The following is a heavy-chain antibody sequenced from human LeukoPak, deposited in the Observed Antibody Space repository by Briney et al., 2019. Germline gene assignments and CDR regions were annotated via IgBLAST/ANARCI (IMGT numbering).Heavy chain of an antibody. CDR1: GLTFSSYG. V-gene: IGHV3-30*03. CDR3: ARDAVYSSSWQYY. CDR2: ISYDGSNK. Sequence: GGSLRLSCAASGLTFSSYGMHWVRQAPGKGLEWVAVISYDGSNKYYADSVKGRFTISRDNSKNTLYLQMNSLRAEDTAVYYCARDAVYSSSWQYYWGQGTLVTVSS. J-gene: IGHJ4*02. D-gene: IGHD6-13*01.